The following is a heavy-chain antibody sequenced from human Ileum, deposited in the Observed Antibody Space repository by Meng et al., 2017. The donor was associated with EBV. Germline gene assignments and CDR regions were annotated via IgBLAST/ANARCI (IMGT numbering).Heavy chain of an antibody. D-gene: IGHD2-2*01. CDR3: ARSIVVVPAAIYY. V-gene: IGHV4-39*01. CDR2: ISYGGRT. CDR1: SGSIGSGVYY. J-gene: IGHJ4*02. Sequence: LKQSGPGLGESPEALSSTGSSSSGSIGSGVYYWDWIRQPPGKGLGWIGSISYGGRTHCNASLKSRLTISVDTSKKRFSLKVSSVTAADTAVYYCARSIVVVPAAIYYWGQGTLVTVSS.